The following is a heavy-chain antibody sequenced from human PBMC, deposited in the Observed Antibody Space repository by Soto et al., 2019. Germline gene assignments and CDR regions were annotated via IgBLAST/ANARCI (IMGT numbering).Heavy chain of an antibody. V-gene: IGHV3-23*01. CDR3: AKSLQWLVSX. CDR1: GFTFSNYD. CDR2: ISGGGANT. D-gene: IGHD2-8*01. J-gene: IGHJ4*02. Sequence: WGSLRLSCAASGFTFSNYDMNWVRQAPGKGLEGVAGISGGGANTYYTDSVKVRFTISRDNAKNTLHLQMNRLRADDTAVYYCAKSLQWLVSXWGQGTTFTVSX.